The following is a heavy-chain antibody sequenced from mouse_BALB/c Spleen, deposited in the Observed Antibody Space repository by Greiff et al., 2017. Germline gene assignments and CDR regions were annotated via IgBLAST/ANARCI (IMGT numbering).Heavy chain of an antibody. CDR2: IDPENGDT. D-gene: IGHD4-1*01. Sequence: VQLQQSGAELVRSGASVKLSCTASGFNINDYYMHWVKQRPEQGLEWIGWIDPENGDTDYAPKFQGKATMTADTSSNTAYLQLSSLTSEDTAVYYCNVPDWDDFDYWGQGTTLTVSS. J-gene: IGHJ2*01. CDR1: GFNINDYY. CDR3: NVPDWDDFDY. V-gene: IGHV14-4*02.